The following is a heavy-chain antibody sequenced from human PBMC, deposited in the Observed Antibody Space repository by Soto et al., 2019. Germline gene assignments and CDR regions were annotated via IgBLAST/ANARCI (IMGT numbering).Heavy chain of an antibody. CDR1: GYTFTSYG. CDR2: ISAYNGNT. V-gene: IGHV1-18*01. J-gene: IGHJ6*02. Sequence: QVQLVQSGAEVKKPGASVKVSCKASGYTFTSYGISWVRQAPGQGLEWMRWISAYNGNTNYAQKLQGRVTMTTDTSTRTAYMELSSLRADETAVYYCTRATYYDFWRGNEDYYYGMDVWGQGTTVTVSS. D-gene: IGHD3-3*01. CDR3: TRATYYDFWRGNEDYYYGMDV.